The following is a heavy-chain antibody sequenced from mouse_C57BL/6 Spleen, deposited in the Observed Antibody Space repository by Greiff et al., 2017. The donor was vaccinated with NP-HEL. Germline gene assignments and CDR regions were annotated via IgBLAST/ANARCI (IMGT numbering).Heavy chain of an antibody. Sequence: QVQLQQPGAELVRPGSSVKLSCKASGYTFTSYWMDWVKQRPGQGLEWIGNIYPSDSETHYNQKFKDKATLTVDKSSSPAYMQLSSLTSEDSAVYYCARGQLRSGAMDYWGQGTSVTVSS. CDR3: ARGQLRSGAMDY. V-gene: IGHV1-61*01. J-gene: IGHJ4*01. CDR1: GYTFTSYW. CDR2: IYPSDSET. D-gene: IGHD3-2*02.